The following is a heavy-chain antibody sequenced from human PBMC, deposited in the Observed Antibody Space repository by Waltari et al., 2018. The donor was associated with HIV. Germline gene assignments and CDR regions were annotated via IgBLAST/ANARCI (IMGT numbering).Heavy chain of an antibody. CDR2: ISYSENT. Sequence: QLQLQESGPGLVKPSETLSLTCTVSGGSLSSRSNDSWGWIRQPPGKGLEWIGSISYSENTYYNPSLKGRVTLSIDTSENQFSLRLNSVTATDTAVYYCTRIKGTIYSSYFGMDVWGQGTTVIVSS. V-gene: IGHV4-39*01. CDR3: TRIKGTIYSSYFGMDV. D-gene: IGHD3-10*01. CDR1: GGSLSSRSNDS. J-gene: IGHJ6*02.